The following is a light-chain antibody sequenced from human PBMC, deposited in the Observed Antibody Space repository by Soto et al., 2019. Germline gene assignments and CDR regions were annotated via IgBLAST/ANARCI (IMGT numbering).Light chain of an antibody. CDR2: DAS. CDR3: QQRSNWPPALT. V-gene: IGKV3-11*01. J-gene: IGKJ4*01. CDR1: QSVDSTY. Sequence: EIVLTQSPGTLSLSPGERATLSCRASQSVDSTYLTWYQQKPGQAPRLLIYDASNRATGIPARFSGSGSGTDFTLTISSLEPEDFAVYSCQQRSNWPPALTFGGGTKVDIK.